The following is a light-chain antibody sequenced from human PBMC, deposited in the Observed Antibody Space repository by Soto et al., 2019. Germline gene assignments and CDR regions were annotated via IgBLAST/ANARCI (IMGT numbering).Light chain of an antibody. CDR2: AAS. J-gene: IGKJ4*01. CDR1: QDISSW. CDR3: QQGDSFPFT. Sequence: DIPMTQSPSSVSASVGDGVTITCRASQDISSWVAWYQQKPGKAPKLLISAASTLQSGVPRRFSGSGSGTDFTLIISSLQPEDFATYFCQQGDSFPFTFGGGTKVEI. V-gene: IGKV1-12*01.